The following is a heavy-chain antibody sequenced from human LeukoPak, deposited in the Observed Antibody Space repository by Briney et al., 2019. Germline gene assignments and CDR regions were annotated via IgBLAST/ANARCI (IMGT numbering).Heavy chain of an antibody. CDR2: ISSSSSYI. Sequence: GGSLRLSCAASGFTFSSYSMNWVRQAPGKGLEWVSSISSSSSYIYYADSVKGRFTISRDNAKNSLYLQMNSLRAEDTAVYYCARRAASSTSFPTDYWGQGTLVTVSS. D-gene: IGHD2-2*01. J-gene: IGHJ4*02. V-gene: IGHV3-21*01. CDR1: GFTFSSYS. CDR3: ARRAASSTSFPTDY.